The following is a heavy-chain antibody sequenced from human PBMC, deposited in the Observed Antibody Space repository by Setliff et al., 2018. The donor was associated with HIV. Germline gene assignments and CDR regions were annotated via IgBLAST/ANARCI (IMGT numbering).Heavy chain of an antibody. D-gene: IGHD1-7*01. Sequence: LRLSCAASGFTFSSYEMDWFRQAPGKGLEWVSYIIGSSDTIYYADSVKGRFTISRDNAKNSLYLQMNTLRAEDTAVYYCAREGITGTTLHPYWGQGTLVTV. CDR2: IIGSSDTI. V-gene: IGHV3-48*03. CDR3: AREGITGTTLHPY. CDR1: GFTFSSYE. J-gene: IGHJ4*02.